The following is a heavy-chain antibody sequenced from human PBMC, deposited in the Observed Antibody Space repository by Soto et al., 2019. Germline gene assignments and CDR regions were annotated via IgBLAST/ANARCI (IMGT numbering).Heavy chain of an antibody. V-gene: IGHV5-10-1*01. CDR2: IDPSDSYT. Sequence: GESLKISCKGSGNSFTSSWINWVRQMPGKGLEWMGRIDPSDSYTKYSPSFQGHVTISADKSISTAYLQWSSLKASDTAMYYCARPDSYCTTTTCPDFWGQGTLVTVS. CDR1: GNSFTSSW. J-gene: IGHJ4*02. CDR3: ARPDSYCTTTTCPDF. D-gene: IGHD2-8*01.